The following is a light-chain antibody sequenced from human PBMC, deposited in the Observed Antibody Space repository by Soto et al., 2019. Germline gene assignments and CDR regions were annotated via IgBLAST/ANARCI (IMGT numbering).Light chain of an antibody. CDR2: DAP. CDR1: QSVSSY. J-gene: IGKJ2*01. Sequence: EIVLTQSPATVSLSPGERATLSCRASQSVSSYLAWYQQKPGQAPRLLIYDAPNRATGIPARFSGSGSGTDFTLTISSLEPEDFAVYYCQQRSNWPYTFGQGTKLEIK. V-gene: IGKV3-11*01. CDR3: QQRSNWPYT.